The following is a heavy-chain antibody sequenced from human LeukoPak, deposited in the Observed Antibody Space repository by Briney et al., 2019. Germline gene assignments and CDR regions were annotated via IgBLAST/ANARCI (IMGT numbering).Heavy chain of an antibody. D-gene: IGHD3-22*01. CDR3: ARGAGVMILGY. Sequence: SSETLSLTCAVYGGSFSGYYWSWIRQPPGKGLEWIGEINHSGSTNYNPSLKSRVTISVDTSKNQFSLKLSSVTAADTAVYYCARGAGVMILGYWGQGTLVTVSS. V-gene: IGHV4-34*01. J-gene: IGHJ4*02. CDR2: INHSGST. CDR1: GGSFSGYY.